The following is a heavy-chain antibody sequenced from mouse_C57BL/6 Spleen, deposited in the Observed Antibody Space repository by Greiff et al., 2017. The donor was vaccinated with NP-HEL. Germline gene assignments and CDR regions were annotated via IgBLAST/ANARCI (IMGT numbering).Heavy chain of an antibody. Sequence: VQLQQSGPELVKPGASVKIPCKASGYTFTDYNMDWVKQSHGKSLEWIGDINPNNGCTIYNQKFKGKATLTVETTSSTDYLELRRLTSENTAVYYCARPFDYAMDYWGQGTSVTVSS. V-gene: IGHV1-18*01. CDR1: GYTFTDYN. CDR3: ARPFDYAMDY. J-gene: IGHJ4*01. CDR2: INPNNGCT.